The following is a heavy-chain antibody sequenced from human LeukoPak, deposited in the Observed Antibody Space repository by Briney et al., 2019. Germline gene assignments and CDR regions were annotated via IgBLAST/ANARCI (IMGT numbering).Heavy chain of an antibody. CDR2: ISAYTGNT. CDR3: ARPAGRDYYDSSGYVLY. V-gene: IGHV1-18*01. D-gene: IGHD3-22*01. CDR1: GGTFSNYA. Sequence: ASVKVSCKASGGTFSNYAFSWVRQAPGQGLEWMGRISAYTGNTHYAQEFQGRVTMTTDTSTTTAYMELRSLRSDDTAVYYCARPAGRDYYDSSGYVLYWGQGTLVTVSS. J-gene: IGHJ4*02.